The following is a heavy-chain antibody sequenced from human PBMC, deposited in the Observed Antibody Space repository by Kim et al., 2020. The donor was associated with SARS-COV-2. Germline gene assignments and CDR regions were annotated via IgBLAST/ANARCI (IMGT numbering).Heavy chain of an antibody. CDR2: ISSSSSTI. CDR1: GFTFSSYS. J-gene: IGHJ6*02. D-gene: IGHD6-13*01. CDR3: AREGHSSSWYYYYGMDV. V-gene: IGHV3-48*02. Sequence: GGSLRLSCAASGFTFSSYSMNWVRQAPGKGLEWVSYISSSSSTIYYADSVKGRFTISRDNAKNSLYLQMNSLRDEDTAVYYCAREGHSSSWYYYYGMDVWGQGTTVTVSS.